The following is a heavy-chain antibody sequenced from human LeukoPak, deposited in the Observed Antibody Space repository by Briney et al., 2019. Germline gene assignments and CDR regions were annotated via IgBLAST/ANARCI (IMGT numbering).Heavy chain of an antibody. V-gene: IGHV3-23*01. D-gene: IGHD1-1*01. CDR1: GFTFSNYA. CDR3: AKVEGASKASVY. CDR2: ISGSGGST. J-gene: IGHJ4*02. Sequence: PGGSLRLSSAASGFTFSNYAMTWVRQAPGRGLEWVSSISGSGGSTYYADSVKGRFTISRDNSENTLYLQMYSLRAEDTAVYYCAKVEGASKASVYWGQGALVTVSS.